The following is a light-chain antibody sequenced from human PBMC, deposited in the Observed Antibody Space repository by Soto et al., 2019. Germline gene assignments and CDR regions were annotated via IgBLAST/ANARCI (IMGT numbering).Light chain of an antibody. Sequence: QSVLTQPPSASGNPGQRVTISCSGSTSNIGSNTVNWYQQLPRTAPKLLIYSNNERPSGVPDRFSGSKSGTSASLATSGLQSEDEADYYCSTWDDSLNGVVFGGGTQLTVL. CDR1: TSNIGSNT. CDR2: SNN. CDR3: STWDDSLNGVV. J-gene: IGLJ3*02. V-gene: IGLV1-44*01.